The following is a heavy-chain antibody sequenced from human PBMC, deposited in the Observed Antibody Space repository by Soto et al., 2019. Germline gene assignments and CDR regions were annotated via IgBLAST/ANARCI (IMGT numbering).Heavy chain of an antibody. CDR2: ISYDGSAQ. D-gene: IGHD2-15*01. V-gene: IGHV3-30*18. CDR1: GFIFSNFG. J-gene: IGHJ4*02. Sequence: PGGSLRLSCEVSGFIFSNFGMHWVRQAPGKGLEWVAVISYDGSAQYYAESVKGRFTISRDNAKNTLYLQMNSLRLEDTAVYFCAKEDPIVVTSFDYWGQGTLVTVSS. CDR3: AKEDPIVVTSFDY.